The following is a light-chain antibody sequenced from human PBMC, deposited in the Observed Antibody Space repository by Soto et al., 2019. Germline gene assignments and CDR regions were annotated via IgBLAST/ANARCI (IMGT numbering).Light chain of an antibody. CDR1: SSDVGGYND. Sequence: QSALTQPPSASGSPGQSVTISCTGTSSDVGGYNDVSWYQQHPGKAPKLMIYEVSKRPSGVPDRFSGSKSGNTASLTVSGLQAEDEADYYCNSYAGSNNWVFGGGTKVTVL. CDR2: EVS. V-gene: IGLV2-8*01. CDR3: NSYAGSNNWV. J-gene: IGLJ3*02.